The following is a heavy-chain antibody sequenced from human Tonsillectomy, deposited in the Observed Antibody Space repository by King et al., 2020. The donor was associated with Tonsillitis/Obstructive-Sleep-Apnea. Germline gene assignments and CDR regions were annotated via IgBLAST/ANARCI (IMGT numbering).Heavy chain of an antibody. V-gene: IGHV1-2*05. CDR1: GYTFTGYY. CDR3: AREVAGILDYFDY. CDR2: INPNSGGT. Sequence: QLVQSGAEVKKPGASVKVSCKASGYTFTGYYMHWVRQAPGQGLEWMGRINPNSGGTNYAQKFQGRVTMTRDTSINTAYMELSRLRSDDTVVYYCAREVAGILDYFDYWGQGTLVTVSS. J-gene: IGHJ4*02. D-gene: IGHD6-19*01.